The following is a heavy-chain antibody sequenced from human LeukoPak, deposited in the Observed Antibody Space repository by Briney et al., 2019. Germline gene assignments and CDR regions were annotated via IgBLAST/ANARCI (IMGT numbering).Heavy chain of an antibody. J-gene: IGHJ6*03. CDR3: ARDRGYCSSTSCAYYMDV. D-gene: IGHD2-2*01. Sequence: GGSLRLSCAASGFTFSSYSMNWVRQAPGKGLEWVSSISSSSSYIYYADSVKGRFTISRDNAKNSLYLQMNSLRAEDTAVYYCARDRGYCSSTSCAYYMDVWGKGTTVTVSS. CDR2: ISSSSSYI. CDR1: GFTFSSYS. V-gene: IGHV3-21*01.